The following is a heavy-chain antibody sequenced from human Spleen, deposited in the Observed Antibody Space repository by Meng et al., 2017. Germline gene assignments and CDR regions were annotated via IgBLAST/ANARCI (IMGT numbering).Heavy chain of an antibody. CDR3: ARGPTTMAHDFDY. J-gene: IGHJ4*02. D-gene: IGHD4-11*01. Sequence: GPPQQVGAGLLKPSETLSLTCLGSGGSFRGYYWSWIRQPPGKGLEWIGEINHSGSTNYNPSLESRATISVDTSQNNLSLKLSSVTAADSAVYYCARGPTTMAHDFDYWGQGTLVTVSS. CDR2: INHSGST. CDR1: GGSFRGYY. V-gene: IGHV4-34*01.